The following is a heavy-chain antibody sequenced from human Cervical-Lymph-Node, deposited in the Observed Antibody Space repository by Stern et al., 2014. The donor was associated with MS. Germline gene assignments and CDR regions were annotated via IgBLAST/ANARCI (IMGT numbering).Heavy chain of an antibody. V-gene: IGHV1-69*06. Sequence: QVQLVQSGAEVKKPGSSVKVSCKASGGTLKNYAISWVRQAPGQGLEWMGGIIPIFDTRSYAQRLHGRVTITADKSTSTAYMELSSLRSEDTAVYYCARDAGKGYSFGLSGLDVWGEGTTVTVSS. CDR3: ARDAGKGYSFGLSGLDV. D-gene: IGHD5-18*01. J-gene: IGHJ6*04. CDR2: IIPIFDTR. CDR1: GGTLKNYA.